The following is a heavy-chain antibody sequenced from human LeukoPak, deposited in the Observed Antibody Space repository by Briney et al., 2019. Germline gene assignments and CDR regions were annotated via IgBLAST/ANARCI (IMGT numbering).Heavy chain of an antibody. D-gene: IGHD1-1*01. CDR2: IWYDGSNK. CDR3: ARGTTIADLDV. V-gene: IGHV3-33*01. Sequence: GGSLRLSCAASGFTFSSYGMHWVRQAPGKGLEWVAVIWYDGSNKYYADSVKGRFTISRDNSKNTLYLQINSLRAEDTAVYYCARGTTIADLDVWGQGTTVTVSS. CDR1: GFTFSSYG. J-gene: IGHJ6*02.